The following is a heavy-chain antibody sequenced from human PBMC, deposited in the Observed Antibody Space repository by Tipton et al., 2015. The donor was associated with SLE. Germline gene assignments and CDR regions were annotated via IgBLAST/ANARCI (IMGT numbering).Heavy chain of an antibody. J-gene: IGHJ4*02. V-gene: IGHV4-59*12. CDR3: ARDEYRYDTTGYHLLGHFDF. D-gene: IGHD3-22*01. Sequence: TLSLTCTVSRGSISRYHWGWLRQSPGKGLEWIGYIYDSGRTNYNPSLKSRVTISVDTSKNHFSLQLSSVTAADTAVYYCARDEYRYDTTGYHLLGHFDFWGQGTLVTVSS. CDR1: RGSISRYH. CDR2: IYDSGRT.